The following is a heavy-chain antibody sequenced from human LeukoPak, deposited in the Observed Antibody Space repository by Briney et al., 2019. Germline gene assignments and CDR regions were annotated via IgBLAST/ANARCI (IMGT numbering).Heavy chain of an antibody. J-gene: IGHJ3*02. CDR3: ARLGGYSYGYSGAFDI. D-gene: IGHD5-18*01. Sequence: SGTLSLTCTVSGGSISSSSYYWGWIRQPPGKGLEWIGSIYYSGSTYYNPSLKSRVSISVDTSKKHFSLRLSSVTAADTAVYYCARLGGYSYGYSGAFDIWGQGTMVTVSS. CDR1: GGSISSSSYY. V-gene: IGHV4-39*02. CDR2: IYYSGST.